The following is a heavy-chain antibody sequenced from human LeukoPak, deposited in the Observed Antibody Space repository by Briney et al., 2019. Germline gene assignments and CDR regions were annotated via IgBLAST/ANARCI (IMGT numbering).Heavy chain of an antibody. CDR1: GFTFSSYS. Sequence: GGSLRLSCAASGFTFSSYSMNWVRQAPAKGLEWVSYISSTSSTIYYADSVKGRFTISRDNARNSLYLQMNSLRDEDTAVYYCARQTIVGTTVMNFFDYWGQGTLVTVSS. CDR2: ISSTSSTI. V-gene: IGHV3-48*02. D-gene: IGHD1-26*01. J-gene: IGHJ4*02. CDR3: ARQTIVGTTVMNFFDY.